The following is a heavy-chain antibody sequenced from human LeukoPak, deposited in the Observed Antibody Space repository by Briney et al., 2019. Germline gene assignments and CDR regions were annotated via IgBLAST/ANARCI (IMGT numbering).Heavy chain of an antibody. CDR1: GFTFSSYA. D-gene: IGHD3-22*01. J-gene: IGHJ4*02. CDR3: AREYYYDSSGYLNYFDF. CDR2: ISGSGGST. V-gene: IGHV3-23*01. Sequence: GGSLRLSCAASGFTFSSYAMSWVRQAPGKGLEWVSAISGSGGSTYYADSVKGRFTISRDNSKNTLYLQMNSLRAEDTAVYYCAREYYYDSSGYLNYFDFWGQGTLVTVSS.